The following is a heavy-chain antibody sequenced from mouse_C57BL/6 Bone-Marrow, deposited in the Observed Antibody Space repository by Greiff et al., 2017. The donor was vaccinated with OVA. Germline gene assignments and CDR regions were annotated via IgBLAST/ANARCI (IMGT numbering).Heavy chain of an antibody. V-gene: IGHV1-82*01. Sequence: VQLQQSGAELVKPGASVKMSCKASGYAFSSSWMNWVKQRPGKGLEWIGRIYPGDGDTNYNGKFKGKATLTADKSSSTAYMQLSSLTSEDSAVYFCARWGLRGGDYWGQGTSVTVSS. CDR2: IYPGDGDT. J-gene: IGHJ4*01. CDR3: ARWGLRGGDY. D-gene: IGHD2-4*01. CDR1: GYAFSSSW.